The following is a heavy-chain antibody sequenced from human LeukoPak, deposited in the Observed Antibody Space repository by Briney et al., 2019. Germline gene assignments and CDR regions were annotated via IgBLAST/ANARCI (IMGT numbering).Heavy chain of an antibody. Sequence: SETLSLTCTVSGGSIRSSTSHWGCLRQPPGEGLEWIGSIYYTGSTYYNPSLKSRVTISVDTSKNQFSLKLSSATAADTAVYYCARHRENSWFSSFDYWGQGTLVTVSS. D-gene: IGHD3-10*01. CDR1: GGSIRSSTSH. CDR3: ARHRENSWFSSFDY. J-gene: IGHJ4*02. V-gene: IGHV4-39*01. CDR2: IYYTGST.